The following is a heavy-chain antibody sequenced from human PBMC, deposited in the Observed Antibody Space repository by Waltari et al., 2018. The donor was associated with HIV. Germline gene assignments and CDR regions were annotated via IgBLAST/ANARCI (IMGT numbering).Heavy chain of an antibody. CDR3: ARDRKRAGGTYEFDY. J-gene: IGHJ4*02. CDR2: IKQEGNEK. Sequence: EVKLVESGGGLVQPGGSLRLSCAASGFTFNMYSMSWVGKAPGKGLEWVANIKQEGNEKFYVDSVKGRFTISRDNAKNSLYLQMNSLRDDDTAVYYCARDRKRAGGTYEFDYWGQGTLVTVSS. V-gene: IGHV3-7*01. D-gene: IGHD1-26*01. CDR1: GFTFNMYS.